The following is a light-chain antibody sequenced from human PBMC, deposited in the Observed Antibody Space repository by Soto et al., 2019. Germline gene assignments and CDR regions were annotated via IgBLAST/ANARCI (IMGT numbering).Light chain of an antibody. Sequence: IQLTQSPSSLSASVGDSVTITCRASQGISRYLAWYQQKPGRAPQLLISAASTLQSGVPSRFSGSGSGTHFTLVISSLQPEDFATYYCQQRNTYPVTFGGGTKVEIK. CDR1: QGISRY. CDR2: AAS. V-gene: IGKV1-9*01. CDR3: QQRNTYPVT. J-gene: IGKJ4*01.